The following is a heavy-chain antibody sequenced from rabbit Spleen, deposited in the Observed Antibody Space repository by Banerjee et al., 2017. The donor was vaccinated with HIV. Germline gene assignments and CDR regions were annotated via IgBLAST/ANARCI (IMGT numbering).Heavy chain of an antibody. CDR2: IYAGDGST. D-gene: IGHD3-1*01. CDR3: ARDKELDIWGYEFNL. Sequence: EQLVESGGGLVQPGGSLKLSCKASGFDFSAYGVSWVRQAPGKGLEWIACIYAGDGSTDYANWVNGRFTISKSSSTVDLKMTSLRAADTATYFCARDKELDIWGYEFNLWGPGTLVTVS. V-gene: IGHV1S21*01. J-gene: IGHJ4*01. CDR1: GFDFSAYG.